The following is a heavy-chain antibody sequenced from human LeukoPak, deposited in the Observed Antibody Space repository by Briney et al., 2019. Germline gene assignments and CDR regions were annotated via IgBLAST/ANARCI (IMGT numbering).Heavy chain of an antibody. V-gene: IGHV1-18*01. CDR3: ARRHEDYYDSSGYFDY. CDR2: ISAYNGNT. CDR1: GYTFTSYG. Sequence: GASVKVSCKTSGYTFTSYGISWVRQAPGQGLGWMGWISAYNGNTNYAQKLQGRVTMTTDTSTSTAYMELRSLRSDDTAVYYCARRHEDYYDSSGYFDYWGQGTLVTVSS. D-gene: IGHD3-22*01. J-gene: IGHJ4*02.